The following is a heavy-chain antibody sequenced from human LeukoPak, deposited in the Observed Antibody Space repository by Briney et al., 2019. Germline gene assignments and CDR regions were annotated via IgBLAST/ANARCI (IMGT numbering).Heavy chain of an antibody. D-gene: IGHD2-2*01. CDR3: ARDHSSEYQFDY. CDR1: EFTFSSYA. J-gene: IGHJ4*02. V-gene: IGHV3-30*04. Sequence: QSGGSRRLSCAASEFTFSSYAMHWVRQAPGKGLEWEAVISYDGSNKYYADSVKGRFTISRDNSKNTLYLQMNSLRAEDTAVYYCARDHSSEYQFDYWGQGTLVTVSS. CDR2: ISYDGSNK.